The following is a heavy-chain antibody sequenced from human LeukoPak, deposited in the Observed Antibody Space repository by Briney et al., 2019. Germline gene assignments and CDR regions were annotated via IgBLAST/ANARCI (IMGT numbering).Heavy chain of an antibody. CDR2: INTNTGNS. CDR1: GYTFTNNA. J-gene: IGHJ3*01. D-gene: IGHD2-2*01. CDR3: ARDHVKLGSSFHPFDAFDV. V-gene: IGHV7-4-1*02. Sequence: ASVKVSCKTSGYTFTNNAINWVRQTPGQGLEWMGWINTNTGNSTYAQGFTERFVFSLDTSVSAAYLQISSLKAEDTAVYYCARDHVKLGSSFHPFDAFDVWGQGTLVTVSS.